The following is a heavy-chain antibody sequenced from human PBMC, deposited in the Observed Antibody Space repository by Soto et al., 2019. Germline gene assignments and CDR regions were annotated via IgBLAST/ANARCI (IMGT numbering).Heavy chain of an antibody. CDR1: GVSISSVEYY. Sequence: QVQLQESGPGLVKPSQTLSLTCTVSGVSISSVEYYWSWIRQHPGKVLECIGYMYSSGRTYYKPSLKSRVTISVDTSKSQFSLKLSSVTAAATAVYYCARTIDYGDSYYFDYWGQGALVTVSS. CDR2: MYSSGRT. CDR3: ARTIDYGDSYYFDY. V-gene: IGHV4-31*03. D-gene: IGHD4-17*01. J-gene: IGHJ4*02.